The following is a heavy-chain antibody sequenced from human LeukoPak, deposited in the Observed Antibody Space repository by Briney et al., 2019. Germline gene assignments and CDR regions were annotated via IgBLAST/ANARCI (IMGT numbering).Heavy chain of an antibody. CDR3: ARVRAYYDYVWGSYRRYYFDY. V-gene: IGHV4-34*01. D-gene: IGHD3-16*02. CDR1: GGSFSGCY. J-gene: IGHJ4*02. CDR2: INHSGST. Sequence: SETLSLTCAVYGGSFSGCYWSWIRQPPGKGLEWIGEINHSGSTNYNPSLKSRVTISVDTSKNQFSLKLSSVTAADTAVYYCARVRAYYDYVWGSYRRYYFDYWGQGTLVTVSS.